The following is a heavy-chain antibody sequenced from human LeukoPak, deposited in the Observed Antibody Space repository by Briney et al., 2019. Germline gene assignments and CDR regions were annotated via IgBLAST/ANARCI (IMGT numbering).Heavy chain of an antibody. V-gene: IGHV4-34*01. J-gene: IGHJ3*02. Sequence: PSETLSLTCTVSGGSISSYYWNWIRQPPGKGLEWIGEINHSGSTNYNPSLKSRVTISVDTSKNQFSLKLSSVTAADTAVYYCARPRRYCSSTSCPTAFDIWGQGTMVTVSS. CDR1: GGSISSYY. CDR3: ARPRRYCSSTSCPTAFDI. CDR2: INHSGST. D-gene: IGHD2-2*01.